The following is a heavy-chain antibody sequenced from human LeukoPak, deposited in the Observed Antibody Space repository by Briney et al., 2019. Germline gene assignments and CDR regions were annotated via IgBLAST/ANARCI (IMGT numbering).Heavy chain of an antibody. Sequence: SGTLSLTCNVSGVSIRTSTYYWNWIRQSPGKGLEWIGCVSDSGTTKYNPSLKSRVTISVDSSKNHFSLILMSVTAADTAVYYCARGYYEPFQSWGQEPWSPSPQ. D-gene: IGHD3-22*01. CDR2: VSDSGTT. J-gene: IGHJ4*02. V-gene: IGHV4-61*03. CDR3: ARGYYEPFQS. CDR1: GVSIRTSTYY.